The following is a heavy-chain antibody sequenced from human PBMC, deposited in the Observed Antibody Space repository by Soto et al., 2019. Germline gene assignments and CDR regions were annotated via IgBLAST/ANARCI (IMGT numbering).Heavy chain of an antibody. V-gene: IGHV2-5*02. Sequence: QITLKESGPTLVKPTQTLTLTCTFSGFSLSTSGVGVGWIRQPPGKALEWLALIYWDDDKRYSPSLNSRLTLTKDTSKNQVVLTMTNMDPVDTATYYCAHVYGGYDNFDYWGQGTLVTVSS. CDR2: IYWDDDK. D-gene: IGHD5-12*01. CDR1: GFSLSTSGVG. J-gene: IGHJ4*02. CDR3: AHVYGGYDNFDY.